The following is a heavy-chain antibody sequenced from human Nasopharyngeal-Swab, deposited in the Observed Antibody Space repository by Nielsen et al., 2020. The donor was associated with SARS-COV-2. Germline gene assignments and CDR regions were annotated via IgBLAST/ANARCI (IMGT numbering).Heavy chain of an antibody. Sequence: GESLKISCAASGFTFSSYAMSWVRQAPGKGLEWVSAISGSGGSTYYADSVKGRFTISRDNSKNTLYLQMNSLRAEDTAVYYCAKSPPGSTRDDYYYGMDVWGQGTTVTVSS. CDR2: ISGSGGST. J-gene: IGHJ6*02. V-gene: IGHV3-23*01. CDR1: GFTFSSYA. CDR3: AKSPPGSTRDDYYYGMDV. D-gene: IGHD2-2*01.